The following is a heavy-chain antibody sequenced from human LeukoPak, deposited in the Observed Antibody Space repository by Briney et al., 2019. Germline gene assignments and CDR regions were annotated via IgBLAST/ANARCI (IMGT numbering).Heavy chain of an antibody. V-gene: IGHV1-2*02. Sequence: AASVKVSCKASGYTFTSYYLHWVRQAPGQGPEWMGWINPNSGGPNYAQEFQGRVTMTRDTSISTAYMELSRLRSDDTAVYYCARQPSFDAIDIWGQGTMVTVSS. CDR3: ARQPSFDAIDI. CDR1: GYTFTSYY. D-gene: IGHD2-2*01. J-gene: IGHJ3*02. CDR2: INPNSGGP.